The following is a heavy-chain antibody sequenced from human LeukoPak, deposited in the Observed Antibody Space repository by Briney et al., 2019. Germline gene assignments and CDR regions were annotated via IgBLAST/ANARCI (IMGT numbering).Heavy chain of an antibody. CDR2: IYLYGTT. D-gene: IGHD1-26*01. J-gene: IGHJ6*02. V-gene: IGHV4-4*02. Sequence: SETLSLTCSVSSGSISSSSWWSWVRQSPVKGLEWIGEIYLYGTTNYNPSLKSRVTMSVDRSKNQFSLKLSSVTAADTAVYYCARQKWEQQGRDYYFNGLDVWGPGTTVTVSS. CDR1: SGSISSSSW. CDR3: ARQKWEQQGRDYYFNGLDV.